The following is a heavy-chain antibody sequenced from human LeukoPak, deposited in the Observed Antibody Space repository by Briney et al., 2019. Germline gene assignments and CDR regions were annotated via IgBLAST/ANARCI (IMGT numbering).Heavy chain of an antibody. CDR3: ARGSAYSH. J-gene: IGHJ4*02. D-gene: IGHD3-22*01. CDR1: GFTVSSNY. CDR2: IYSGGSI. V-gene: IGHV3-66*02. Sequence: GESLRLSCAASGFTVSSNYMSWVRQAPGKGLEWVSVIYSGGSIYYSDSVKGRFTISRDNSKNMLYLQMSSLRPEDTAVYYCARGSAYSHWGQGTLVTVSS.